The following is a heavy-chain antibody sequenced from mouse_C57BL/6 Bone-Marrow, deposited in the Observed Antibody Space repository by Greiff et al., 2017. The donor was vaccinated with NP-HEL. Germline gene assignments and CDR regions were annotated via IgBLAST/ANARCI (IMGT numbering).Heavy chain of an antibody. V-gene: IGHV1-15*01. CDR2: IDPETGGT. CDR1: GYTFTDYE. CDR3: TRGGYDGYYGFAY. Sequence: VQVVESGAELVRPGASVTLSCKASGYTFTDYEMHWVKQTPVHGLEWIGAIDPETGGTAYNQKFKGKAILTADKSSSTAYMELRSLTSEDSAVYYCTRGGYDGYYGFAYWGQGTLVTVSA. D-gene: IGHD2-3*01. J-gene: IGHJ3*01.